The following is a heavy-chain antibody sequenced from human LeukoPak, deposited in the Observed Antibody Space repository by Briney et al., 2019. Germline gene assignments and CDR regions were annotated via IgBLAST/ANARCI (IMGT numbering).Heavy chain of an antibody. CDR1: GFTFTSYD. D-gene: IGHD3-9*01. CDR2: ISSDGSSK. V-gene: IGHV3-30-3*01. Sequence: GGSLRLSCAASGFTFTSYDIHWVRQAPGKGLEWVAVISSDGSSKYYADSVKGRFTISRDNSKNTLYLQMNNLRAEDTAVYYCARDATQYLRYGYFDSWGQGILVTVSS. J-gene: IGHJ4*02. CDR3: ARDATQYLRYGYFDS.